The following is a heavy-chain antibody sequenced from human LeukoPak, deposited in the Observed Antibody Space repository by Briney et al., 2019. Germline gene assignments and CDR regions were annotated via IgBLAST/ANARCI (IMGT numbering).Heavy chain of an antibody. CDR3: ASGYYYGSGSYYFLY. Sequence: GGSLRLSCAASRFTFSSYAMSWVRQAPGKGLEWVSYISSSGSTIYYADSVKGRFTISRDNAKNSLYLQMNSLRAEDTAVYYCASGYYYGSGSYYFLYWGQGTLVTVSS. CDR1: RFTFSSYA. D-gene: IGHD3-10*01. J-gene: IGHJ4*02. CDR2: ISSSGSTI. V-gene: IGHV3-48*04.